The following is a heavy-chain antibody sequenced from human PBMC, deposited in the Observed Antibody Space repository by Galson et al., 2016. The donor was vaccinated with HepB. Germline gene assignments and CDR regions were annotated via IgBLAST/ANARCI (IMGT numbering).Heavy chain of an antibody. Sequence: SLRLSCAASGFTFSNAWMSWVRQAPGKGLEWISRIKSKTDGGTTDYAAPVKGRFTISRDDSKNTLYLQMNSLKTEDTAVYYCARDSGTYEIDYWGQGTLGTLSS. CDR2: IKSKTDGGTT. D-gene: IGHD1-26*01. CDR1: GFTFSNAW. J-gene: IGHJ4*02. CDR3: ARDSGTYEIDY. V-gene: IGHV3-15*01.